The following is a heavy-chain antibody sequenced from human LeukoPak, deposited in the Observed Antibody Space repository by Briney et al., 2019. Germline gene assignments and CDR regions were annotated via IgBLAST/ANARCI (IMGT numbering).Heavy chain of an antibody. V-gene: IGHV3-23*01. J-gene: IGHJ5*02. CDR3: AKDRITIFGVVREGNWFVP. CDR2: ISGSGGST. Sequence: GGSLRLSCAASGFTFSSYAMSWVRQAPGKGLEWVSAISGSGGSTYCADSVKGRFTISRDNSKNTLYLQMNSLRAEDTAVYYCAKDRITIFGVVREGNWFVPWGQGTLVTVSS. D-gene: IGHD3-3*01. CDR1: GFTFSSYA.